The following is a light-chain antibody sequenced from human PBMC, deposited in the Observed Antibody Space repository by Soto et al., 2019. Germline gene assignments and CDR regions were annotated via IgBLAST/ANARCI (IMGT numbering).Light chain of an antibody. CDR3: QQYGSSPQT. V-gene: IGKV3-20*01. CDR2: AAS. J-gene: IGKJ1*01. Sequence: EIVLTPSPGTLSLSPGERATLSCRASQSVSSNYLAWFQQKPGQAPRLLIYAASSRATGIPDRFSGSGSGTDFTLTISRLEPEDFAVYYCQQYGSSPQTFGQGTKVDIK. CDR1: QSVSSNY.